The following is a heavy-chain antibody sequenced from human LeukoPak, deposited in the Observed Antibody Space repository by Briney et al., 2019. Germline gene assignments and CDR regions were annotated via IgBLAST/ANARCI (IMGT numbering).Heavy chain of an antibody. J-gene: IGHJ3*02. V-gene: IGHV3-72*01. Sequence: GGSLRLSCAASGFTFSDHYMDWVRQAPGKGLEWVGRARNKANSYTTEYAASVKDRFTISRDDSENSLYLQMNSLKTEDTAVYYCASVRYCSSTTCRGAFDIWGQGTMVTVSS. CDR2: ARNKANSYTT. CDR3: ASVRYCSSTTCRGAFDI. CDR1: GFTFSDHY. D-gene: IGHD2-2*01.